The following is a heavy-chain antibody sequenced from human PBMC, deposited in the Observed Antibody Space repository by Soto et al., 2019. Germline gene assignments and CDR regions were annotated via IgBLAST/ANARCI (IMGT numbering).Heavy chain of an antibody. D-gene: IGHD6-13*01. J-gene: IGHJ4*02. CDR3: ASVIPTNSSPTFDY. V-gene: IGHV4-34*01. CDR1: GGSFSGYY. Sequence: TSETLSLTCAVYGGSFSGYYWSWIRQPPGKGLEWIGEINHSGSTNYNPSLKSRVTISVDTSKNQFSLKLSSVTAADTAVYYCASVIPTNSSPTFDYWGQGTLVTVSS. CDR2: INHSGST.